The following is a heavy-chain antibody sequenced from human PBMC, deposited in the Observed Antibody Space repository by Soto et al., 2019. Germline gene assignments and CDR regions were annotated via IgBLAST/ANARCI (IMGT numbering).Heavy chain of an antibody. V-gene: IGHV3-23*01. D-gene: IGHD3-16*01. J-gene: IGHJ3*02. CDR3: AKDKNAFGGVQLAFDI. Sequence: EVQLLESGGGLVQPGGSLRLSCAASGFTFSSYAMSWVRQAPGKGLEWVSAISGSGGSTYYADSVKGRFTISRDNSKNALERQMNSLRAEDTAVYYCAKDKNAFGGVQLAFDIWGQGTMVTVSS. CDR2: ISGSGGST. CDR1: GFTFSSYA.